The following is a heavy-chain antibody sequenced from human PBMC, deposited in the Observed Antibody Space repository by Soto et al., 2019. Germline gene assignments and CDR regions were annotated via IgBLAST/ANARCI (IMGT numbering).Heavy chain of an antibody. Sequence: QVQLVESGGGVVQPGRSLRLSCAASGFTFSSYGMHWVHQAPGKGLEWVAVIWYDGSNKYYADSVKGRFTISRDNSKNTLYLQMNSLRAEGTAVYYCARVAGRFGELYYYYYYMDVWGKGTTVTVSS. J-gene: IGHJ6*03. D-gene: IGHD3-10*01. V-gene: IGHV3-33*01. CDR3: ARVAGRFGELYYYYYYMDV. CDR2: IWYDGSNK. CDR1: GFTFSSYG.